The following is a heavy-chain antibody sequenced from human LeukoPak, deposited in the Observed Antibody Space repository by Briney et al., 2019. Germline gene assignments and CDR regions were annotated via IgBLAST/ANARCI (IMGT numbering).Heavy chain of an antibody. D-gene: IGHD4-17*01. CDR1: GFPFSSYG. CDR2: ISYDESNK. CDR3: ARETGSAVGSTDFDY. J-gene: IGHJ4*02. V-gene: IGHV3-30*03. Sequence: GGSLRLSCVASGFPFSSYGMHWVRQAPGKGLEWVAVISYDESNKYYADSVKGRLTISRDNSKNTLYLQMHSLRAEDTALYYCARETGSAVGSTDFDYWGQGTLVTVSS.